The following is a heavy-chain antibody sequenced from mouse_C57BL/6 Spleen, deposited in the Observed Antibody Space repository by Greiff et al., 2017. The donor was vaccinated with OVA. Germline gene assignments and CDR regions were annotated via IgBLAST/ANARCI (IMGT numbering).Heavy chain of an antibody. Sequence: EVNVVESGGGLVKPGGSLKLSCAASGFTFSSYAMSWVRQTPEKRLEWVATISDGGSYTYYPDNVKGRFTISRDNAKNNLYLQMSHLKSEDTAMYYCARDRVTTGFDYWGQGTTLTVSS. CDR3: ARDRVTTGFDY. CDR1: GFTFSSYA. V-gene: IGHV5-4*01. CDR2: ISDGGSYT. D-gene: IGHD2-2*01. J-gene: IGHJ2*01.